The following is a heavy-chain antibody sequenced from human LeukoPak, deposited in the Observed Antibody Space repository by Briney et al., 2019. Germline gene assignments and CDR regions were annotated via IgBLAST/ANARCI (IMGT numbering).Heavy chain of an antibody. J-gene: IGHJ4*02. D-gene: IGHD5-12*01. Sequence: SETLSLTCTVSGGSISSSSYYWGWIRQPPGKGLEWIGSMYSSGSTYYNPSLKSRVTISVDTSKNQFSLKLSSVTAADTAVYYCARSGSGYLRYYFDSWGQGTLVTVSS. CDR1: GGSISSSSYY. CDR3: ARSGSGYLRYYFDS. CDR2: MYSSGST. V-gene: IGHV4-39*07.